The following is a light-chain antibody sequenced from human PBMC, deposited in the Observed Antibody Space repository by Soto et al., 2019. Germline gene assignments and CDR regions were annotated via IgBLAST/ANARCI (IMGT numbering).Light chain of an antibody. Sequence: DIQMTQSPSSLSASVGDRVIITCQASQTVTNRLNWYQQKPGKAPKLLIYAASSLQSGVPSRFSGSGSGTEFTLTISSLQPEDFASYYCQQSSNIPLTFGGGTKVEIK. CDR2: AAS. J-gene: IGKJ4*01. V-gene: IGKV1-39*01. CDR1: QTVTNR. CDR3: QQSSNIPLT.